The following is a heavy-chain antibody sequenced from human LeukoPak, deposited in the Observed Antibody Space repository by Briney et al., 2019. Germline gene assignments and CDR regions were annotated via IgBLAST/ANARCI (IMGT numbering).Heavy chain of an antibody. V-gene: IGHV1-46*01. CDR1: GYTFTSYY. CDR2: INPSGGST. CDR3: ARDRRIADYDFWSGYYFDAFDI. Sequence: GASVKVSCKASGYTFTSYYMHWVRQAPGQGLEWMGIINPSGGSTSYAQKFQGRVTMTRDTSTSTVYMELSSLRSEDTAVYYCARDRRIADYDFWSGYYFDAFDIWGQGTMVTVSS. J-gene: IGHJ3*02. D-gene: IGHD3-3*01.